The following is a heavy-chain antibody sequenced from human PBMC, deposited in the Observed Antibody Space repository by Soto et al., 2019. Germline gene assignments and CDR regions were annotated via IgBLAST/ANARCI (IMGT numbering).Heavy chain of an antibody. CDR3: ARDARPRITIFGVVIDYYYYMDV. CDR1: GLTFSSYG. CDR2: IWYDGSNK. V-gene: IGHV3-33*01. J-gene: IGHJ6*03. D-gene: IGHD3-3*01. Sequence: GGSLRLSCAASGLTFSSYGMHWVRQAPGKGLEWVAVIWYDGSNKYYADSVKGRFTISRDNSKNTLYLQMNSLRAEDTAVYYCARDARPRITIFGVVIDYYYYMDVWGKGTTVTVSS.